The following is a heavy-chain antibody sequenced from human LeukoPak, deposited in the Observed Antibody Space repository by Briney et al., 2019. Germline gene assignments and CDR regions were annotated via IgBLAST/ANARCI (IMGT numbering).Heavy chain of an antibody. Sequence: PGGSLRLSCAASGFTFSTYAIHWVRQAPGKGLEWVAVISFDGVNTFYADSVKGRFTISRDNSKNTLYLQMNSLRAEDTAVYYCAKTWLASYYYYYYYMDVWGKGTTVTISS. CDR2: ISFDGVNT. CDR1: GFTFSTYA. D-gene: IGHD6-19*01. V-gene: IGHV3-30*04. J-gene: IGHJ6*03. CDR3: AKTWLASYYYYYYYMDV.